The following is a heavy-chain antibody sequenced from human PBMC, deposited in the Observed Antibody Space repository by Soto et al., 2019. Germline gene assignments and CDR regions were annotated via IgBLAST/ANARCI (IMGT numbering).Heavy chain of an antibody. D-gene: IGHD4-17*01. CDR1: GFTFSSYS. V-gene: IGHV3-21*01. CDR3: ASMYDYEYFQH. J-gene: IGHJ1*01. CDR2: ISSSSYI. Sequence: GGSLRLSCAASGFTFSSYSMNWVRQAPGKGLEWVSSISSSSYIYYADSVKGRFTISRDNAKNSLYLQMNSLRAEDTAVYYCASMYDYEYFQHWGQGTLVTVSS.